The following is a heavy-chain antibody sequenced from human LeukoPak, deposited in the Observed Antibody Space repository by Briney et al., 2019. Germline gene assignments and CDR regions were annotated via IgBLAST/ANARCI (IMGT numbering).Heavy chain of an antibody. V-gene: IGHV4-34*01. J-gene: IGHJ5*02. Sequence: SETLSLTCAVYGGSFSGYYWSWIRQPPGNGLEWIGEINHSGSTNYNPSFKSRVTISVDTSKNQFSLKLSSVTAADTAVYYCARDTKRITIFGATYNWFDPWGQGTLVTVSS. CDR3: ARDTKRITIFGATYNWFDP. CDR1: GGSFSGYY. CDR2: INHSGST. D-gene: IGHD3-3*01.